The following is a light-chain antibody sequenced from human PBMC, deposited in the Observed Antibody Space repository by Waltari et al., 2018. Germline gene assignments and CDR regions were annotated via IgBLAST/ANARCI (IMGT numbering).Light chain of an antibody. V-gene: IGLV3-1*01. CDR2: QDF. CDR1: NLRGKY. J-gene: IGLJ3*02. CDR3: QVWDSATYGV. Sequence: SYEMTQPPSVSVSPGQTAIITCSGDNLRGKYVCWYQQKAGQSPVMVIHQDFKRPSGIPERFSASNSGNTATLTISGTQPLDEADYYCQVWDSATYGVFGGGTKLTVL.